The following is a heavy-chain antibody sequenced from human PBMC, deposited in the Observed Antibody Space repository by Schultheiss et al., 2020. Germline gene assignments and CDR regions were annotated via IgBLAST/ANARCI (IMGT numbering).Heavy chain of an antibody. CDR1: GGSISSNGYY. J-gene: IGHJ5*02. CDR3: SRRPDIQSFGEYQNWFDP. D-gene: IGHD3-10*01. CDR2: IHYRGST. Sequence: SETLSLTCTVSGGSISSNGYYWGWIRQAPGKGLEWIGNIHYRGSTYYNPSLKSRVTMSVDTSRNQFSLKLSSVTAADTAVYYCSRRPDIQSFGEYQNWFDPWGQGTLVTVSS. V-gene: IGHV4-39*01.